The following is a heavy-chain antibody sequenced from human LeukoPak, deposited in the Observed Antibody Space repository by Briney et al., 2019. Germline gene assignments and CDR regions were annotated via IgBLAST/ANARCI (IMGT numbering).Heavy chain of an antibody. CDR2: INHSGST. CDR3: ARVPPMRVVVPAAKNYYYYYMDV. J-gene: IGHJ6*03. V-gene: IGHV4-34*01. Sequence: SETLSLTCAVYGGSFSGYYWSWIRQPPGKGLEWIGEINHSGSTNYNPSLKSRVTISVDTSKNQFSLKLSSVTAAHTAVYYCARVPPMRVVVPAAKNYYYYYMDVWGKGTTVTVSS. CDR1: GGSFSGYY. D-gene: IGHD2-2*01.